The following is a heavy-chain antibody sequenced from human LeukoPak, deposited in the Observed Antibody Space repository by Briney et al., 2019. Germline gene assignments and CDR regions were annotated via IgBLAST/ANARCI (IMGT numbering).Heavy chain of an antibody. V-gene: IGHV3-11*04. CDR1: GFTFSDYY. CDR2: ISSSGSTI. J-gene: IGHJ3*02. D-gene: IGHD3-22*01. Sequence: GGSLRLSCAASGFTFSDYYMSWIRRAPGKGLEWVSYISSSGSTIDYADSVKGRFTISRDNAKNSLYLQMNSLRAEDTAVYYCAKVADYYDSSGFYYELSRVYAFDIWGQGTMVTVSS. CDR3: AKVADYYDSSGFYYELSRVYAFDI.